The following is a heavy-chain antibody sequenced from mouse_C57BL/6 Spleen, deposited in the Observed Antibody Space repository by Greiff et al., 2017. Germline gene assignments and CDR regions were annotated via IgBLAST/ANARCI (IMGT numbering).Heavy chain of an antibody. CDR1: GYAFTNYL. CDR2: INPGSGGT. J-gene: IGHJ2*01. V-gene: IGHV1-54*01. Sequence: QVQLKQSGAELVRPGTSVKVSCKASGYAFTNYLIEWVKQRPGQGLEWIGVINPGSGGTNYNEKFKGKATLTADKSSSTAYMQLSSLTSEDSAAYYCARVSDYYGYWGQGTTLTVSS. CDR3: ARVSDYYGY. D-gene: IGHD1-1*01.